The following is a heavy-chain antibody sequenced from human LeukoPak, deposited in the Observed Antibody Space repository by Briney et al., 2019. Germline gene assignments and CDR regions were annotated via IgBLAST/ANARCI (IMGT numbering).Heavy chain of an antibody. CDR2: IYYSGST. J-gene: IGHJ4*02. Sequence: SETLSLTCTVSGGSISSGDYYWSWIRQPPGKGLEWIGYIYYSGSTYYNPSLKSRVTISVDTSKNQFSLKLSSVTAADTAVCYCARSGYDYYFDYWGQGTLVTVSS. V-gene: IGHV4-30-4*01. D-gene: IGHD5-12*01. CDR3: ARSGYDYYFDY. CDR1: GGSISSGDYY.